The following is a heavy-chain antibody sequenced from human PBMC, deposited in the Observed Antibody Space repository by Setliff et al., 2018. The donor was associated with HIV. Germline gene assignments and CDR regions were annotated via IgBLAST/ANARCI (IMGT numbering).Heavy chain of an antibody. CDR3: ARGQLKPTGYFFDY. CDR2: IIPMVSLS. CDR1: GGSFSDYS. Sequence: GASVKVSCKASGGSFSDYSISWVRQAPGQAFEWMGGIIPMVSLSNFAQSFLGRLTITANRSTTTAYMELSRLTSEDTAVYYCARGQLKPTGYFFDYWGLGTLVTVSS. V-gene: IGHV1-69*10. D-gene: IGHD1-1*01. J-gene: IGHJ4*02.